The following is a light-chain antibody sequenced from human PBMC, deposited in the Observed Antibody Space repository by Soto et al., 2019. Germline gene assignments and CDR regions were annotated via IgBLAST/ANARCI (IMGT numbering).Light chain of an antibody. CDR2: GAS. J-gene: IGKJ1*01. CDR1: QSVSSN. Sequence: EIVMTQSPATLSVSPGERATLSCRASQSVSSNLAWYQQKPGQAPRLLIYGASTRATGIPARLSGSGSGTEFTLTISSLQSEDFAVYYCQQYNNWPPVTFGQGTKVDIK. CDR3: QQYNNWPPVT. V-gene: IGKV3-15*01.